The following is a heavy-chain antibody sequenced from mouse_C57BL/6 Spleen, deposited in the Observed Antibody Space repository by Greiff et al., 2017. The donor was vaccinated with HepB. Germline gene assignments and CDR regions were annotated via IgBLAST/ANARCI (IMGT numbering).Heavy chain of an antibody. J-gene: IGHJ1*03. Sequence: EVQLQESGPGLVKPSQSLSLTCSVTGYSITSGYYWNWIRQFPGNKLEWMGYISYDGSNNYNPSLKNRISITRDTSKNQFFLKLNSVTTEDTATYYCARHAVYYYGSDWYFDVWGTGTTVTVSS. CDR1: GYSITSGYY. V-gene: IGHV3-6*01. CDR2: ISYDGSN. CDR3: ARHAVYYYGSDWYFDV. D-gene: IGHD1-1*01.